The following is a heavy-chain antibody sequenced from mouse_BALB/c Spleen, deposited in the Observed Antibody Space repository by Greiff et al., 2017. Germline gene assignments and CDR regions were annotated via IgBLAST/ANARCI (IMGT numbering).Heavy chain of an antibody. CDR1: GYTFTSYW. Sequence: QVQLKESGAELARPGASVKLSCKASGYTFTSYWMQWVKQRPGQGLEWIGAIYPGDGDTRYTQKFKGKATLTADKSSSTAYMQLSSLASEDSAVYYCARWYGGYWGQGTTLTVSS. D-gene: IGHD2-1*01. V-gene: IGHV1-87*01. CDR3: ARWYGGY. J-gene: IGHJ2*01. CDR2: IYPGDGDT.